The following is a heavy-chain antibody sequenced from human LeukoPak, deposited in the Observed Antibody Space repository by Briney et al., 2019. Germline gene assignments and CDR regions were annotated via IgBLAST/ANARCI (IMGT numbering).Heavy chain of an antibody. V-gene: IGHV3-48*04. J-gene: IGHJ6*03. CDR3: ATTPGSYYYYYYYMDV. CDR1: GFTFSYYG. CDR2: ISSSSSTI. Sequence: GRSLRLSCAASGFTFSYYGMQWVRQAPGKGLEWVSYISSSSSTIYYADSVKGRFTISRDNAKNSLYLQMNSLRAEDTAVYYCATTPGSYYYYYYYMDVWGKGTTVTVSS. D-gene: IGHD1-26*01.